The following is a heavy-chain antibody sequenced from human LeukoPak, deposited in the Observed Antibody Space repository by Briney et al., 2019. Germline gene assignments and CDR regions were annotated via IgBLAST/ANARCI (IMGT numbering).Heavy chain of an antibody. Sequence: SETLSLTCTVSGGSISSNYWSWIRQPPGKGLEWIGYIYYSGSTNYNPSPKSRVTISVDTSKNQFSLKLSSVTAADTAVYYCARWQYDSSGYRKIDCWGQGTLVTVSS. CDR1: GGSISSNY. V-gene: IGHV4-59*01. CDR3: ARWQYDSSGYRKIDC. J-gene: IGHJ4*02. D-gene: IGHD3-22*01. CDR2: IYYSGST.